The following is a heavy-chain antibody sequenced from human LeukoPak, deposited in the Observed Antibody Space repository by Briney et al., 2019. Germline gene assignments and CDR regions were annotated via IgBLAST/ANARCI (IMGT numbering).Heavy chain of an antibody. J-gene: IGHJ4*02. Sequence: SETLSLTCAVHGGSLSGHYCIWIRQAPGKGLEWIGEINHSGSPNYSPSFKSRVTISADTSKNQFSLKLSSVTAADTAVYYCARHGPDYGGESFDYWGQGTLVTVSS. CDR2: INHSGSP. CDR3: ARHGPDYGGESFDY. CDR1: GGSLSGHY. D-gene: IGHD4-23*01. V-gene: IGHV4-34*01.